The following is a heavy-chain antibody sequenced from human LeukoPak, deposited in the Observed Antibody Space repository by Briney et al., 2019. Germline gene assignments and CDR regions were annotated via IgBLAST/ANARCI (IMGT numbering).Heavy chain of an antibody. D-gene: IGHD3-3*01. CDR3: ARAQSYDFWSGYSFDY. Sequence: KAGGSLRLSCAASGFTFSDYYMSWIRQAPGKGLEWVSYISSSDSSIYYADSVKGRFTISRDNTKNSLYLQMNSLRAEDTATYYCARAQSYDFWSGYSFDYWGQGTLVTVSS. V-gene: IGHV3-11*04. CDR2: ISSSDSSI. CDR1: GFTFSDYY. J-gene: IGHJ4*02.